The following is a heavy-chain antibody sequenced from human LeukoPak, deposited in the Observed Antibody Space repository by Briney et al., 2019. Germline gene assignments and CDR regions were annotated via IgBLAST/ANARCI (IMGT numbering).Heavy chain of an antibody. CDR2: INHSGST. CDR3: ARGQRFDP. Sequence: PGGSLRLSCAASGFTVSSNYMSWVRQPPGKGLEWIGEINHSGSTNYNPSLKSRVTISVDTSKNQFSLKLSSVTAADTAVYYCARGQRFDPWGQGTLVTVSS. J-gene: IGHJ5*02. V-gene: IGHV4-34*01. CDR1: GFTVSSNY.